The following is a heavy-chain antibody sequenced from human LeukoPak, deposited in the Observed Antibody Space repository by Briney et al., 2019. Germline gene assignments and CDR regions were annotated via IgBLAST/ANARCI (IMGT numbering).Heavy chain of an antibody. V-gene: IGHV3-48*03. CDR2: ISSSGSTI. CDR1: GFTFSSYE. J-gene: IGHJ6*04. Sequence: GGSLRLSCAASGFTFSSYEMNWVRQAPGEGLEWVSYISSSGSTIYYADSVKGRFTISRDNARNSLYLQMNSLRAEDTAVYYCAREKTVLLWFGESNYGMDVWGKGTTVTVSS. D-gene: IGHD3-10*01. CDR3: AREKTVLLWFGESNYGMDV.